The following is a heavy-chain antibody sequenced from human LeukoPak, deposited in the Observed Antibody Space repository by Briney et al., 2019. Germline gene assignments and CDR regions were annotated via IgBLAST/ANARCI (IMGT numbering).Heavy chain of an antibody. V-gene: IGHV3-23*01. CDR3: AISVVLTAVPSALGDF. D-gene: IGHD2-21*02. CDR2: ISSTGGST. Sequence: GCALTLSCPGSRFTFRNYAMSWVRQAPATGLEWVATISSTGGSTYYPDSLKGRFTLSRDNSKKALYLHMNSLRAEDTAVYYCAISVVLTAVPSALGDFWGEGTLVTVSS. J-gene: IGHJ1*01. CDR1: RFTFRNYA.